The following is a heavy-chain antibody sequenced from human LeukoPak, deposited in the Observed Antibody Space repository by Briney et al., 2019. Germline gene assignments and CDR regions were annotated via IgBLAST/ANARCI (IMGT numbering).Heavy chain of an antibody. V-gene: IGHV3-30-3*01. CDR1: GFTFSSYA. D-gene: IGHD3-22*01. J-gene: IGHJ4*02. CDR2: ISYDGSNK. CDR3: ARDYYDSSGYRFDY. Sequence: GGSLRLPCAASGFTFSSYAMHWVRQAPGKGLEWVAVISYDGSNKYYADSVKGRFTISGDNSKNTLYLQMNSLRAEDTAVYYCARDYYDSSGYRFDYWGQGTLVTVSS.